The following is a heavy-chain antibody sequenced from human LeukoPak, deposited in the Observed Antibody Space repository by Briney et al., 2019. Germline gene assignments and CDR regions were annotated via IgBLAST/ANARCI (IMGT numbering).Heavy chain of an antibody. Sequence: GGSLRLSCAASGFTVSNNYMSWVRQAPGKGLEWVSVIYNSGSTYYADSMKGRFTISRDNAKNSLYLQMNSLRAEDTAVYYCARDASFSYYGSGSYFDYWGQGTLVTVSS. CDR3: ARDASFSYYGSGSYFDY. D-gene: IGHD3-10*01. CDR2: IYNSGST. CDR1: GFTVSNNY. J-gene: IGHJ4*02. V-gene: IGHV3-66*01.